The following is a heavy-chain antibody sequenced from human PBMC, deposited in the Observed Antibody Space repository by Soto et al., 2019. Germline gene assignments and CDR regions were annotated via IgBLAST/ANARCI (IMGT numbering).Heavy chain of an antibody. V-gene: IGHV3-23*01. CDR3: AKDAVYNDGLWLVSD. CDR2: ITGGGNT. Sequence: DVQLLESGGGLGQPGGSLRLSCVVSGFSFSYAIIWVRQAPGKGQEWVSGITGGGNTEYAASVKGRFTISRDYSKNTVYLQMNSLRAEDTAMYYCAKDAVYNDGLWLVSDWGQGTLVTVS. CDR1: GFSFSYA. D-gene: IGHD2-21*01. J-gene: IGHJ4*02.